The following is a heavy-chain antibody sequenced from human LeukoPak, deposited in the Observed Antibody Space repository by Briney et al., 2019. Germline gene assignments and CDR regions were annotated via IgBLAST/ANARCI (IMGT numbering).Heavy chain of an antibody. CDR3: ARALLYYYTSGSYYNGPFDY. CDR2: ISSSSSYI. V-gene: IGHV3-21*01. D-gene: IGHD3-10*01. CDR1: GFTFSSYS. Sequence: PGGSLRLSCAASGFTFSSYSMNWVRQAPGKGLEWVSSISSSSSYIYYADSVKGRFTISRDNAKNSLYLQMNSLRAEDTAVYYCARALLYYYTSGSYYNGPFDYWGQGTLVTVSS. J-gene: IGHJ4*02.